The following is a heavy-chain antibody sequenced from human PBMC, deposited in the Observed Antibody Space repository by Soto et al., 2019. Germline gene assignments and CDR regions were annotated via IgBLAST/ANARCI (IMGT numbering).Heavy chain of an antibody. D-gene: IGHD2-2*01. Sequence: QVQLQESGPGLVKPSETLSLTCTVSGGSVSPYYWSWIRQSPGKGLEWIGNIRYSGSTDYNPSLKGRVTISIDTSTSPSSLKLTSVTAADPAVYYCAKGGTSSLPFDYWGQGTLVTVSS. CDR2: IRYSGST. CDR1: GGSVSPYY. V-gene: IGHV4-59*02. CDR3: AKGGTSSLPFDY. J-gene: IGHJ4*02.